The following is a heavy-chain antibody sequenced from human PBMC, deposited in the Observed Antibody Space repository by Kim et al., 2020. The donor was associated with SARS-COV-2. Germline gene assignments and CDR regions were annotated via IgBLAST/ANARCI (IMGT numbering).Heavy chain of an antibody. D-gene: IGHD6-13*01. Sequence: GGSLRLSCAASGFTFSASEMNWVRQAPGKGLEWVSYITTSGSKTYYADSVKGRFTISRDNAKNSLYLQLNSLRAEDTALYYCAKATDYSNTWTDFDSWGQGTLVTVSS. CDR3: AKATDYSNTWTDFDS. CDR2: ITTSGSKT. J-gene: IGHJ4*02. CDR1: GFTFSASE. V-gene: IGHV3-48*03.